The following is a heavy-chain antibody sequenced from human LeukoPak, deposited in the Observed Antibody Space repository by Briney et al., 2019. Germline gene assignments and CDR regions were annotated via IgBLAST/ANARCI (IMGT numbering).Heavy chain of an antibody. J-gene: IGHJ3*02. Sequence: GVPLTLSCAASGFTFTSYNMNGVREAPEKALEGVSYISRSSTHIYYAASEKSRFNISRDNDKHSLYIKINSLSADDTAVYYCARDFLGIAVAGSWLGGCDIWGQGAVVTVSS. CDR3: ARDFLGIAVAGSWLGGCDI. V-gene: IGHV3-21*01. D-gene: IGHD6-19*01. CDR2: ISRSSTHI. CDR1: GFTFTSYN.